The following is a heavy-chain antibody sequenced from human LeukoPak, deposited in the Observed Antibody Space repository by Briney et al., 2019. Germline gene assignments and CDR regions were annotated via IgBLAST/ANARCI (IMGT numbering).Heavy chain of an antibody. D-gene: IGHD3-22*01. Sequence: SETLSLTCTVSGYSISSGYYWGWIRQPPGKGLEWIGSIYHSGGTYYNPSLKSRVTISVDTSKNQFSLKLSSVTAADTAVYYCARVADYYDSSGAFDAFDIWGQGTMVTVSS. CDR1: GYSISSGYY. J-gene: IGHJ3*02. CDR3: ARVADYYDSSGAFDAFDI. V-gene: IGHV4-38-2*02. CDR2: IYHSGGT.